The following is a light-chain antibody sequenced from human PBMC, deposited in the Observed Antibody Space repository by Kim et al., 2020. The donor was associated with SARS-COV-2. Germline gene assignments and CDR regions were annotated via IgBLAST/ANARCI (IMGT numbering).Light chain of an antibody. V-gene: IGKV3-20*01. CDR2: GAS. J-gene: IGKJ4*01. CDR1: QSVSSSY. Sequence: PGERASLSCRASQSVSSSYLAWYQQKPGQAPRLLIYGASSRATGIPDRFSGSGSGTDFTFSISRLEPEDFAVYYCQQYGSSPLTFGGGTKVDIK. CDR3: QQYGSSPLT.